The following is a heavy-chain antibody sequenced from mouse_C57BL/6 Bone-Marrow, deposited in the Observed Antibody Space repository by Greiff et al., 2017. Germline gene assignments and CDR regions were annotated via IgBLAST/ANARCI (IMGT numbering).Heavy chain of an antibody. CDR1: GYTFTDYV. J-gene: IGHJ3*01. CDR2: IYPGSGST. Sequence: VHLVESGPELVKPGASVKMSCKTSGYTFTDYVISWVKQRTGQGLEWIGEIYPGSGSTYYNEKFKGKATLTADKSSNTASMQLSSLTSEDSAVYFCARGPLYDPWFAYWGQGTLVTVSA. CDR3: ARGPLYDPWFAY. V-gene: IGHV1-77*01. D-gene: IGHD2-3*01.